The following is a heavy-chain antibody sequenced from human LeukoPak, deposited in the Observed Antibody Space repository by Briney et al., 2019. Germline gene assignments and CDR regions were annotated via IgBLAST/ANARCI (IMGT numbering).Heavy chain of an antibody. CDR2: INHSGST. CDR1: GGSFSGYY. Sequence: SETLSLTCAVYGGSFSGYYWSRIRQPPGRGLEWIGEINHSGSTNYNPSLKSRVTISVDTSKNQFSLKLSSVTAADTAVYYCARAPSGLLWFGELSPNYYYGMDVWGKGTTVTVSS. J-gene: IGHJ6*04. CDR3: ARAPSGLLWFGELSPNYYYGMDV. V-gene: IGHV4-34*01. D-gene: IGHD3-10*01.